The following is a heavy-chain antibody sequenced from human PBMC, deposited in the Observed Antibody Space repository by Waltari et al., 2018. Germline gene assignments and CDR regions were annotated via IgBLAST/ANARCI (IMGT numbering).Heavy chain of an antibody. Sequence: QVQLQQWGAGLLKPSETLSLPCAVYGGSFSGYYWSWIRQPPGKGLEWIGEINHRGSTNANPSLKSRVTISVDTSKNQFSLKLSSVTAADTAVYYCASRDGYNSPYDAFDIWGQGTMVTVSS. J-gene: IGHJ3*02. CDR1: GGSFSGYY. CDR2: INHRGST. D-gene: IGHD5-12*01. CDR3: ASRDGYNSPYDAFDI. V-gene: IGHV4-34*01.